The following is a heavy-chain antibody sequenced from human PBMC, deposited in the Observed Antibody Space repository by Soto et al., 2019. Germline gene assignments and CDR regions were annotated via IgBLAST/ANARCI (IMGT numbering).Heavy chain of an antibody. V-gene: IGHV1-69*02. J-gene: IGHJ4*02. CDR1: GGTFSSYT. Sequence: QVQLVQSGAEVKKPGSSVKVSCKASGGTFSSYTISWVRQAPGQGLEWMGRIIPILGIANYAQKFQGRVTINAEKSTRTAYMELSSLRSEDTAVYYCASRGAAAAGIDYWGQGTLVNVSS. CDR2: IIPILGIA. CDR3: ASRGAAAAGIDY. D-gene: IGHD6-13*01.